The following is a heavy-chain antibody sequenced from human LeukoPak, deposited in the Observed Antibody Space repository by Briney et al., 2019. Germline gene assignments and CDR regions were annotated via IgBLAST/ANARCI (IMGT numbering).Heavy chain of an antibody. CDR3: AREGNLYSSARYYYYMDV. CDR1: GGSISSSSYY. D-gene: IGHD6-19*01. Sequence: SETLSLTCTVSGGSISSSSYYWGWIRQPPGKGLEWIGSIYYSGSTYYNPSLKSRVTISVDTSKNQFSLKLSSVTAADTAVYYCAREGNLYSSARYYYYMDVWGKGTTVTVSS. CDR2: IYYSGST. V-gene: IGHV4-39*07. J-gene: IGHJ6*03.